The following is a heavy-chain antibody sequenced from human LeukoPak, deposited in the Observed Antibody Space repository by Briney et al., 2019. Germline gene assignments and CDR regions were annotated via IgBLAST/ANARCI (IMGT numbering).Heavy chain of an antibody. J-gene: IGHJ4*02. CDR2: ISGSGGST. CDR3: AKDLIAYSYGYAGRSNFDY. CDR1: GFTFSNYA. V-gene: IGHV3-23*01. D-gene: IGHD5-18*01. Sequence: GGSLRLSCAASGFTFSNYAMSWVRQAPGQGLEWVSGISGSGGSTYYADYVKGHFTITRDDSTNTLYLQMNSLRAEDTAIYYCAKDLIAYSYGYAGRSNFDYWGQGTLVTVSS.